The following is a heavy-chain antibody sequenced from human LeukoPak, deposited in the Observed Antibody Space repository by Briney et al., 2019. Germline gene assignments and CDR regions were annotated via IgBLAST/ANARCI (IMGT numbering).Heavy chain of an antibody. CDR3: ARGKFKGVPAAIVGY. CDR2: ISSSGSTI. Sequence: RAGGSLRLSCAASGFTFSDYYMSWIRQAPGKGLEWVSYISSSGSTIYYADPVKGRFTISRDNAKNSLYLQMNSLRAEDTAVYYCARGKFKGVPAAIVGYWGQGTLVTVSS. D-gene: IGHD2-2*01. J-gene: IGHJ4*02. V-gene: IGHV3-11*01. CDR1: GFTFSDYY.